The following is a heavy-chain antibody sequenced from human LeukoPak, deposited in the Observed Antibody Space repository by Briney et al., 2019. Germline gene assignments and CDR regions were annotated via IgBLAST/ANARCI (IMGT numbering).Heavy chain of an antibody. D-gene: IGHD6-6*01. Sequence: GASVKVSCKASGYTFTSYGISWVRQAPGQGLEWMGWISAYNGNTNCAQKFQGRVTMTRDTSISTAYMELNRLRSDDTAIYYCASIAARRDLRPPVPWGQGTLVTVSS. V-gene: IGHV1-18*01. CDR1: GYTFTSYG. J-gene: IGHJ5*02. CDR2: ISAYNGNT. CDR3: ASIAARRDLRPPVP.